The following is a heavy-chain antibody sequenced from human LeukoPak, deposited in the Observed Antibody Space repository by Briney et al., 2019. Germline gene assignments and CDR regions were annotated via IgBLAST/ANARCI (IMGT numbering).Heavy chain of an antibody. V-gene: IGHV4-39*07. CDR3: ARDLYSSRTNDAFVI. J-gene: IGHJ3*02. CDR2: ISYSGST. CDR1: GGSIRSSRYY. Sequence: SETLSLTCIVSGGSIRSSRYYWGWIRRPPWKGLEWIGSISYSGSTYYNPSLKSRLTISVDTSKNQFSLKLSSVTATDTAVYYCARDLYSSRTNDAFVIWGQGTMVTVSS. D-gene: IGHD6-13*01.